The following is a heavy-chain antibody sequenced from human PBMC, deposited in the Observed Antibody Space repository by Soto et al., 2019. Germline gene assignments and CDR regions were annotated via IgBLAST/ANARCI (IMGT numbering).Heavy chain of an antibody. J-gene: IGHJ6*02. CDR1: GDSISSSNYF. CDR3: ARGSYDFWSGYYEAESMDV. CDR2: IFYSGST. V-gene: IGHV4-39*07. Sequence: PSETLSLTCTVSGDSISSSNYFWGWIRQPPGKGLEWIGTIFYSGSTYYNPSLKSRVTISVDTSKNQFSLRLISVTAADTAVYYCARGSYDFWSGYYEAESMDVWGQGTTVT. D-gene: IGHD3-3*01.